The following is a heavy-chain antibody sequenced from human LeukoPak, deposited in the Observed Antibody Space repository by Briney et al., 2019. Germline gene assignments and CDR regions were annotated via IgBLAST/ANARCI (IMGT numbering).Heavy chain of an antibody. D-gene: IGHD6-19*01. J-gene: IGHJ4*02. V-gene: IGHV3-23*01. CDR2: MSGSGAST. Sequence: GGSLRLSCAASGFTFGSYAMNWVRQAPGKGLEWVSAMSGSGASTNYADSVKGRSTISRHNSKNTLYLQMNSLRAEDTAVYYCAKVSVTGAYYFDYWGQGTPVTVSS. CDR3: AKVSVTGAYYFDY. CDR1: GFTFGSYA.